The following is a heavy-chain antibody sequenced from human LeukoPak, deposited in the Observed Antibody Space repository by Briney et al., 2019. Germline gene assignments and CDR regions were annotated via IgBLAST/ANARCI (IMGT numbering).Heavy chain of an antibody. Sequence: GGSLRLSCAASGFTFSSYGMHWVRQAPGKGLEWVAFIRYDGSNKYYADSVKGRFTISRDNSKNTLYLQMNSLRAEDTAVYYCASHPPSNAPSLYYYYYYMDVWGKGTTVTVSS. D-gene: IGHD4-11*01. CDR1: GFTFSSYG. CDR2: IRYDGSNK. J-gene: IGHJ6*03. V-gene: IGHV3-30*02. CDR3: ASHPPSNAPSLYYYYYYMDV.